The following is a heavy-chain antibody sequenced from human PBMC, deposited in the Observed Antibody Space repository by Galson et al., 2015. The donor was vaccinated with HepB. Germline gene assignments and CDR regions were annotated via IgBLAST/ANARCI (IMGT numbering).Heavy chain of an antibody. V-gene: IGHV3-73*01. D-gene: IGHD3-3*01. CDR2: IRSKANSYAT. CDR3: TRTDFWSGYQGDY. J-gene: IGHJ4*02. Sequence: SLRLSCAASGFTFSGSAMHWVRQASGKGLEWVGRIRSKANSYATAYAASVKGRFTISRDDSKNTAYLQMNSLKTEDTAVYYCTRTDFWSGYQGDYWGQGTLVTVSS. CDR1: GFTFSGSA.